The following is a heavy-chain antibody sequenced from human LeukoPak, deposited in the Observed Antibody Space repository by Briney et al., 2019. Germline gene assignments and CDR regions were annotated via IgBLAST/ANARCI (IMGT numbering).Heavy chain of an antibody. CDR3: AKVGGYSDYYYYMDV. J-gene: IGHJ6*03. CDR1: GFTFGDYA. D-gene: IGHD3-16*01. Sequence: GRSLRLSCTASGFTFGDYAMSWFRQAPGKGLEWVAFIRYDGSNKYYADSVKGRFTISRDNSKNTLYLQMNSLRAEDTAVYYCAKVGGYSDYYYYMDVWGKGTTVTVSS. V-gene: IGHV3-30*02. CDR2: IRYDGSNK.